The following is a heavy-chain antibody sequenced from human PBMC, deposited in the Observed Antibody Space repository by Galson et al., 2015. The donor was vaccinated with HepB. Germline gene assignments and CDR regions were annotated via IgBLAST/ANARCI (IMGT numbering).Heavy chain of an antibody. CDR3: ARDWVRGVPGAFDI. CDR1: GDSVSSNSAA. D-gene: IGHD3-10*01. CDR2: TYYRSKWYN. Sequence: CAISGDSVSSNSAAWNWIRQSPSRGLEWLGRTYYRSKWYNDYAVSVKSRITINPDTSKNQFSLQLNSVTPEDTAVYYCARDWVRGVPGAFDIWGQGTMVTVSS. V-gene: IGHV6-1*01. J-gene: IGHJ3*02.